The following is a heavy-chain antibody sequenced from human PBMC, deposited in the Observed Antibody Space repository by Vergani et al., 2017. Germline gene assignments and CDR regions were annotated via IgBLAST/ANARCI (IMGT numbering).Heavy chain of an antibody. Sequence: EVHLLESGGGLVQSGGSLRLSCAASGFTFSNSAVSWVLQAPGRGLAWVSAISSSGGSTSYADSVKGRFVISRDNSKNALFLQSNSLRAEDTAVYFCAKEGSRGGYSVYDYWGQGALVIVSS. CDR1: GFTFSNSA. CDR3: AKEGSRGGYSVYDY. D-gene: IGHD2-15*01. CDR2: ISSSGGST. J-gene: IGHJ4*02. V-gene: IGHV3-23*01.